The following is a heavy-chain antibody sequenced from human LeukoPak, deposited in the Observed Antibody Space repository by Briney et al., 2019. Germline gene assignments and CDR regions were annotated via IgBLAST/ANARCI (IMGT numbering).Heavy chain of an antibody. V-gene: IGHV3-33*01. CDR3: ARGGNAFDI. J-gene: IGHJ3*02. CDR2: IWYDGSEK. Sequence: GGSLRLSCAASGFTFSSFGMHWVRQAPGKGLEWVAVIWYDGSEKFYADSVKGRFTISRDNSKNTLYLQMNSLRVEDTAAYYCARGGNAFDIWDQGTMVTVSS. CDR1: GFTFSSFG.